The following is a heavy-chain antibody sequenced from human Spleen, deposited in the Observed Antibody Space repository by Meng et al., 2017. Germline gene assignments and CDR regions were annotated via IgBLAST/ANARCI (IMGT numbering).Heavy chain of an antibody. CDR2: IYDSGRT. V-gene: IGHV4-38-2*02. J-gene: IGHJ3*02. CDR3: AIQVGPAMVDCFDI. Sequence: SETLSLTCTVSGYSISSGYYWGWIRQPPGKGLEWIGSIYDSGRTYYNPSLKSRVTISVDKSKNQFSLKLSSVTAADTAVYYCAIQVGPAMVDCFDIWSQGTMVTVSS. D-gene: IGHD5-18*01. CDR1: GYSISSGYY.